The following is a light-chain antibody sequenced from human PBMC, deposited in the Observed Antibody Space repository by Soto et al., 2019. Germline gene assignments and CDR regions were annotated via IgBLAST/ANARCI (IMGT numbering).Light chain of an antibody. Sequence: EIVMTQSPATLSLSPGERATLSCRASQSVSSNVAWYQQIPGQTPRLLIYGASTRATGIPVRFSGSGSGTELTLTISSLQSEDFAVYYCHQYDDGPYTFGQGTKVDIK. CDR1: QSVSSN. CDR2: GAS. J-gene: IGKJ2*01. V-gene: IGKV3-15*01. CDR3: HQYDDGPYT.